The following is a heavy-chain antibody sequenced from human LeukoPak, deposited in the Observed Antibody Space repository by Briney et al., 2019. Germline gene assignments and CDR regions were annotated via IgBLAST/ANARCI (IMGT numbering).Heavy chain of an antibody. Sequence: GGSLRLSCAASAFTVSTNYMIWVRQAPGKGLEWVSGISGSGGSTYYAGSVKGRFTITRDNSKNTLYLQMNSLRAEDTAVYYCAILYSSSWYVGYWGQGTLVTVSS. J-gene: IGHJ4*02. V-gene: IGHV3-23*01. CDR3: AILYSSSWYVGY. CDR2: ISGSGGST. CDR1: AFTVSTNY. D-gene: IGHD6-13*01.